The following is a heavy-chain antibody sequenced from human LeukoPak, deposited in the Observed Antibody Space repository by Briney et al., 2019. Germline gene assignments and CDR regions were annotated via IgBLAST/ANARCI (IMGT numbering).Heavy chain of an antibody. V-gene: IGHV4-39*07. CDR1: GGSISSSSYY. D-gene: IGHD2-2*01. J-gene: IGHJ4*02. CDR3: AKLGYCSSTSCSRAPFDY. Sequence: SETLSLTCTVSGGSISSSSYYWGWIRQPPGKGLEWIGSIYYSGSTYYNPSLKSRVTISVDTSKNQFSLKLSSVTAADTAVYYCAKLGYCSSTSCSRAPFDYWGQGTLVTVSS. CDR2: IYYSGST.